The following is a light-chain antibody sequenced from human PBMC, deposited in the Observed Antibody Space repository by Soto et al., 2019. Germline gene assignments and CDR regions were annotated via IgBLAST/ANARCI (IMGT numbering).Light chain of an antibody. CDR3: HQYGSSPRT. CDR2: GAY. V-gene: IGKV3-20*01. Sequence: EIVLTQSPGTRSLSPGETATLSCRASQSVSSSYLAWYQQKPGQAPRLLIFGAYNRATGIPDRFSGSGSGTDFTLTISRLEPEDFAVFYCHQYGSSPRTFGQGTKVDI. J-gene: IGKJ1*01. CDR1: QSVSSSY.